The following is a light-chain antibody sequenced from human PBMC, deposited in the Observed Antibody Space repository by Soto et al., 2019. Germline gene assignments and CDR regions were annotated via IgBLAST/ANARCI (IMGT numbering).Light chain of an antibody. CDR1: QSVNSN. CDR2: GAS. CDR3: QQYNDWPLT. Sequence: KVMTQSPATLSVSPGERATLSCRASQSVNSNLAWYQQKPGQAPRLLLYGASTRAIGIPARFSGSASGTEFTLTISSVQSEDSAVYYCQQYNDWPLTFGGGTKVEI. V-gene: IGKV3-15*01. J-gene: IGKJ4*01.